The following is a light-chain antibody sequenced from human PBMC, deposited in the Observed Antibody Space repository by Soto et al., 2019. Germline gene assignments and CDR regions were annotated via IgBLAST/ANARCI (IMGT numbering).Light chain of an antibody. V-gene: IGKV3-20*01. Sequence: EIVLTQSPGTLSLSPGERATLSCRASQSVSSSYLAWYQQTPGQAPRLLIYGASNRATGIPDRFSGSGSGTDFTLTISRLEPEDFAVFFCQQYGSSGWTFGQGTKVEIK. J-gene: IGKJ1*01. CDR3: QQYGSSGWT. CDR1: QSVSSSY. CDR2: GAS.